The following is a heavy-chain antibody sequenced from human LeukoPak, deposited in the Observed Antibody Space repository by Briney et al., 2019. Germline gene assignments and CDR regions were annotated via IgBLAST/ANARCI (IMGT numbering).Heavy chain of an antibody. CDR3: VRDGAYYYGSGSSYNGLDY. CDR1: GFTFSNYG. V-gene: IGHV3-33*01. J-gene: IGHJ4*02. D-gene: IGHD3-10*01. CDR2: IWYDGSNK. Sequence: GRSLRLSCAASGFTFSNYGMHWVRQAPGKGLEWVALIWYDGSNKYYADSVKGRFTISRDNSKNTPYVEMNSLRAEDTAVYYCVRDGAYYYGSGSSYNGLDYWGQGILVSVSS.